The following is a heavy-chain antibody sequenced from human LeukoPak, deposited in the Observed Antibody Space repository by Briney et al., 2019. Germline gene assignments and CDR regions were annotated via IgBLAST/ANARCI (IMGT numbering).Heavy chain of an antibody. CDR2: ISSSGITV. Sequence: PGGSLRLSCAASGFTFSSYEMNWVRQAPGKGLEWVSYISSSGITVYYTDSVKGRFTISRDNAKNSLYLQMNSLRAEDTAVYYCARRYCSSTSCTLDYWGQGTLVTVSS. D-gene: IGHD2-2*01. J-gene: IGHJ4*02. V-gene: IGHV3-48*03. CDR1: GFTFSSYE. CDR3: ARRYCSSTSCTLDY.